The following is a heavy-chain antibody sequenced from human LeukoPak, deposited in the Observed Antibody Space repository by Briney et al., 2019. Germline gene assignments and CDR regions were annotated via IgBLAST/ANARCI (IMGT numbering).Heavy chain of an antibody. V-gene: IGHV3-23*01. J-gene: IGHJ4*02. D-gene: IGHD3-22*01. CDR3: ARSIVIVVVISESALDY. CDR2: VSPPGGGT. Sequence: GGSLRLSCGASGFTFSKHGMNWVRQAPGKGLEWLSGVSPPGGGTYYADSVKGRFTISRDDSKNTLSLQMNSLRAEDTAVYYCARSIVIVVVISESALDYWGQGTLVTVSS. CDR1: GFTFSKHG.